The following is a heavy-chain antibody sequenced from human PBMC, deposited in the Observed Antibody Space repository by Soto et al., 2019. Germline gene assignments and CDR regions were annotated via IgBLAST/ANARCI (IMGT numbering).Heavy chain of an antibody. CDR3: ARDRRVGILDWFDP. Sequence: SETLSLTCTVSGGSISSGGYYWSWIRQHPGKGLEWIGYIYYSGSTYYNPSLKSRVTISVDTSKNQFSQKLSSVTAADTAVYYCARDRRVGILDWFDPWGQGTLVTVSS. V-gene: IGHV4-31*03. D-gene: IGHD1-26*01. J-gene: IGHJ5*02. CDR1: GGSISSGGYY. CDR2: IYYSGST.